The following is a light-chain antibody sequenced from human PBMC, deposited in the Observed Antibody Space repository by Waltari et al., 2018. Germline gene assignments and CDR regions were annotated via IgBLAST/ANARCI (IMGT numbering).Light chain of an antibody. CDR1: RDINKY. CDR3: QQYDDLPRT. V-gene: IGKV1-33*01. CDR2: DAS. Sequence: SSLSASVGDRVTMTCQASRDINKYLNWYQHKPGRAPKLLIFDASNLDTGVPSRFSGGGSGTDFSLNISSLLPEDIATYFCQQYDDLPRTFGQGTKVEVK. J-gene: IGKJ1*01.